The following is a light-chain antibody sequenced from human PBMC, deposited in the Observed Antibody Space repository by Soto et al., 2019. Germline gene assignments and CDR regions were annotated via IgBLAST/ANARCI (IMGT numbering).Light chain of an antibody. J-gene: IGKJ4*01. Sequence: EIVLTQSPGTLSLSPGDRATLSCEASQSVNNNYLAWYQHKSGQAPRLLIYGASSRATGIPDRFSGSGSGTDFTLTIRRLEPEDFAVYYCQQYDTSLPYTFGGGTKVDIK. CDR2: GAS. V-gene: IGKV3-20*01. CDR1: QSVNNNY. CDR3: QQYDTSLPYT.